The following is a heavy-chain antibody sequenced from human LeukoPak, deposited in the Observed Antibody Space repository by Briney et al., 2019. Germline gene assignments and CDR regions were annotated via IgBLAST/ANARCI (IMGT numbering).Heavy chain of an antibody. V-gene: IGHV3-11*04. CDR2: ISSSGSTI. Sequence: PGGSLRLSCAASGFTFSDYYMSWIRQAPGKGLEWVSYISSSGSTIYYADSVKGRFTISRDNSKNTLYLQMNSLRAEDTAVYYCAKLGIEQQLRGVFDYWGQGTLVTVSS. CDR1: GFTFSDYY. J-gene: IGHJ4*02. D-gene: IGHD6-13*01. CDR3: AKLGIEQQLRGVFDY.